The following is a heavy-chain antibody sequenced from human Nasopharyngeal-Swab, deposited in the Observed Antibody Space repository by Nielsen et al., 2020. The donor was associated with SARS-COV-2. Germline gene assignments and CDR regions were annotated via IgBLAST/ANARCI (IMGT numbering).Heavy chain of an antibody. D-gene: IGHD4-17*01. V-gene: IGHV2-5*02. J-gene: IGHJ4*02. CDR2: IYWDDDK. Sequence: WIRQPPGKALEWLALIYWDDDKRYSPSLKSRLTITKDNSKNQVVLTMTNMDPVDTATHYCARMTTATIIDYWGQGTLVTVSS. CDR3: ARMTTATIIDY.